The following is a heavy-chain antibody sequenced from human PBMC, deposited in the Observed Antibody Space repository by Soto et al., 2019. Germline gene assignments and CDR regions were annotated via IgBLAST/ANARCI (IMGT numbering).Heavy chain of an antibody. V-gene: IGHV1-58*01. Sequence: SVKVSCKASGFTFTSSAVQWVRQARGQRLEWIGWIVVGSGNTNYAQKFQERVTITRDMSTSTAYMELSSLRSEDTAVYYCAAVYYDSSGSPLDWYFDLWGRGTLVTVSS. CDR1: GFTFTSSA. CDR2: IVVGSGNT. J-gene: IGHJ2*01. CDR3: AAVYYDSSGSPLDWYFDL. D-gene: IGHD3-22*01.